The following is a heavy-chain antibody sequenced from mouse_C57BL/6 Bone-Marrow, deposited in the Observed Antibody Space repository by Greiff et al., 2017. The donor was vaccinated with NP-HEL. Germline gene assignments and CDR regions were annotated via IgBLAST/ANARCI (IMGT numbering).Heavy chain of an antibody. CDR1: GYAFSSYW. J-gene: IGHJ2*01. Sequence: LVESGAELVKPGASVKISCKASGYAFSSYWMNWVKQRPGKGLEWIGQIYPGDGVTNYNGKFKGKATLTADKSSSTAYMQLSSLTSEDSAVYFCARYYGSSYYFDYWGQGTTLTVSS. CDR2: IYPGDGVT. V-gene: IGHV1-80*01. D-gene: IGHD1-1*01. CDR3: ARYYGSSYYFDY.